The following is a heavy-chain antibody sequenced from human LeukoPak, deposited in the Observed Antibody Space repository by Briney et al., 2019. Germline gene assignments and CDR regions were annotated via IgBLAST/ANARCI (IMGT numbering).Heavy chain of an antibody. Sequence: PSQTLSLTCTVSGGSISSGDYYWSWIRQPPGKGLEWIGYIYYSGSTNYNPSLKSRVTISVDTSKNQFSLKLSSVTAADTAVYYCARGLGYYGSGSRWFDPWGQGTLVTVSS. CDR1: GGSISSGDYY. V-gene: IGHV4-30-4*01. J-gene: IGHJ5*02. D-gene: IGHD3-10*01. CDR3: ARGLGYYGSGSRWFDP. CDR2: IYYSGST.